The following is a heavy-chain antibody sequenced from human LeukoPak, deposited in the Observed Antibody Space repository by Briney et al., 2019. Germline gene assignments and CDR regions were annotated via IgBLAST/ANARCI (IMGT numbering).Heavy chain of an antibody. D-gene: IGHD3-3*01. CDR3: ARTRDFWSGYYFDY. V-gene: IGHV4-39*07. CDR2: VSYRGST. Sequence: SETLSLTCSVSGGSISSSSYYWDWIRQPPGKGLEWIGSVSYRGSTNYNPSLKSRVTISRDTSKNQFSLRLSSVTAADTAVYYCARTRDFWSGYYFDYWGQGTLVTVSS. CDR1: GGSISSSSYY. J-gene: IGHJ4*02.